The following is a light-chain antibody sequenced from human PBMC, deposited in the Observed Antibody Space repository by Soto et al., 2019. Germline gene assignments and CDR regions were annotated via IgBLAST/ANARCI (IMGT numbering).Light chain of an antibody. Sequence: EVVLTQSPVTLSLSPGERATLSCRASQSFRGLLAWYQQKPGQPPRLLIYDGYYRATDTPPRFSGSGSGTDFTLTISSLDPEDSAVYYCQQRNMWPITFGQGTRLEIK. CDR3: QQRNMWPIT. J-gene: IGKJ5*01. CDR2: DGY. V-gene: IGKV3-11*01. CDR1: QSFRGL.